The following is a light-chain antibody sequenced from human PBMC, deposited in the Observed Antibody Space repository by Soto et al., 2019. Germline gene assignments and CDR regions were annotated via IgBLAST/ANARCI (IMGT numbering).Light chain of an antibody. J-gene: IGKJ5*01. V-gene: IGKV3-20*01. CDR2: GAS. CDR3: QHYDSLPIT. Sequence: IMLKQSPGTLSLSQVERATLSCRASQSVSSSYLAWYQQKPGQPPRLLIYGASSRATGIPDRFSGSGSGTDFTLTISRLEPEDFAVFYCQHYDSLPITFGQGTRLEIK. CDR1: QSVSSSY.